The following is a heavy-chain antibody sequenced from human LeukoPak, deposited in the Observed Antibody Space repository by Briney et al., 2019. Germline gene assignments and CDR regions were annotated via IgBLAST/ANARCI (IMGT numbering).Heavy chain of an antibody. Sequence: ASVKVSCKASGYTFTGYYMHWVRQAPGQGLEWMGLINPNSGGTNYAQKFQGRVTMTRDTSISTAYVELSRLRSDDTAVYYCARDLVGGRSGYYDFWSGYWYNWFDPWGQGTLVTVSS. J-gene: IGHJ5*02. CDR1: GYTFTGYY. D-gene: IGHD3-3*01. V-gene: IGHV1-2*02. CDR3: ARDLVGGRSGYYDFWSGYWYNWFDP. CDR2: INPNSGGT.